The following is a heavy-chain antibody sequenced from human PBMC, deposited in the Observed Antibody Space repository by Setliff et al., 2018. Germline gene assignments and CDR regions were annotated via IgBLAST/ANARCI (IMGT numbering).Heavy chain of an antibody. CDR3: ARNAITGTTKKYYYYFDV. Sequence: SVKVSCKASGGTFSTLAITWVRQAPGQGLEWMGGTIPLLPLPNYAVKFQGRVTITADKSTSTAYMELSSLTSEDTAVYYCARNAITGTTKKYYYYFDVWGQGTTVTVSS. D-gene: IGHD1-7*01. V-gene: IGHV1-69*10. CDR2: TIPLLPLP. CDR1: GGTFSTLA. J-gene: IGHJ6*03.